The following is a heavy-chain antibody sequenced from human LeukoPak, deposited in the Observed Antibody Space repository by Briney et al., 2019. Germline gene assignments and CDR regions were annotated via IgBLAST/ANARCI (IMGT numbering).Heavy chain of an antibody. CDR1: GGSISSSSYY. D-gene: IGHD4-11*01. CDR2: IYYSGST. V-gene: IGHV4-39*07. CDR3: ARGLPRLPFHDDAFDI. J-gene: IGHJ3*02. Sequence: SETLSLTCTVSGGSISSSSYYWGWIRQPPGKGLEWIGSIYYSGSTYYNPSLKSRVTMSVDTSKNQFSLKLSSVTAADTAVYYCARGLPRLPFHDDAFDIWGQGTMATVSS.